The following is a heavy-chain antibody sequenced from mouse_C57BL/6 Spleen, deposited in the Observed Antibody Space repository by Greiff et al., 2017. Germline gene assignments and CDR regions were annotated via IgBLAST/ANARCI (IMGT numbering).Heavy chain of an antibody. V-gene: IGHV2-5*01. D-gene: IGHD1-1*01. CDR1: GFSLTSYG. J-gene: IGHJ4*01. CDR2: IWRGGST. Sequence: QVQLQQSGPGLVQPSPSLSLSCTVSGFSLTSYGVHWVRQSPGKGLEWLGVIWRGGSTDYNAAFMSRLSITKYNSNSQVFFKMNSLQADDTAIYDCAKSYYGSSDAMDYWGQGTLVTVSA. CDR3: AKSYYGSSDAMDY.